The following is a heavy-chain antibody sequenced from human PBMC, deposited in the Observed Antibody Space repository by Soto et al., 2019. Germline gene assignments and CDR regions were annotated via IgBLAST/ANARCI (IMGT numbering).Heavy chain of an antibody. CDR1: GFTFSSYS. CDR2: ISSSSSYI. CDR3: ARGGGTTVTACDY. V-gene: IGHV3-21*01. D-gene: IGHD4-4*01. J-gene: IGHJ4*02. Sequence: EVQLVESGGGLVKPGGSLRLSCAASGFTFSSYSMNWVRQAPGKGLEWVSSISSSSSYIYYADSVKGRFTISRDNAKNSLYLQMNSLRAEDTAVYYCARGGGTTVTACDYWGQGTLVTVSS.